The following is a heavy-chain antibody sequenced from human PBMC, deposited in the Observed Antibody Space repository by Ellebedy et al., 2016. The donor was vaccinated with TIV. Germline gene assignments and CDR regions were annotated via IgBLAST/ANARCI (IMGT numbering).Heavy chain of an antibody. Sequence: PGGSLRLSCVDSGFSFSIYSMSWVRQAPGKGLEWVANIKQDGSEKYYVDSVKGRFNISRGNAKNSLYLQMNSLRAEDTAVYYCARLGFEYYGMDVWGQGTAVTVSS. CDR1: GFSFSIYS. J-gene: IGHJ6*02. CDR3: ARLGFEYYGMDV. D-gene: IGHD6-6*01. V-gene: IGHV3-7*03. CDR2: IKQDGSEK.